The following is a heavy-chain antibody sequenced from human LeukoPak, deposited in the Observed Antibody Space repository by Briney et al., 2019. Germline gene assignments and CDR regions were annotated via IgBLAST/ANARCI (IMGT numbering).Heavy chain of an antibody. CDR2: ISSDGIGK. Sequence: GGSLRLSCTTTGFTFSSYGMHWVRQAPGKGLEWVAVISSDGIGKHSAESVKGRFTISRDNSKNTLYLQMNSLRAEDTAVYYCAKDLTGGNYYLDYWGQGTLVTVSS. V-gene: IGHV3-30*18. CDR1: GFTFSSYG. J-gene: IGHJ4*02. CDR3: AKDLTGGNYYLDY. D-gene: IGHD1-26*01.